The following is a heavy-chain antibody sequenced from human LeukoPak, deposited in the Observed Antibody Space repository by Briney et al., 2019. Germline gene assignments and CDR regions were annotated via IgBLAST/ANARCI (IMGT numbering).Heavy chain of an antibody. Sequence: PAGGSLRLSCAASGFTFSSYSMNWVRQAPGKGLEWASYISSSSSTIYYADSVKGRFTISRDNAKNPLYLQMNSLRAEDTAVYYCARSLVAARRELAFDIWGQGTMVTVSS. D-gene: IGHD6-6*01. CDR1: GFTFSSYS. V-gene: IGHV3-48*01. CDR3: ARSLVAARRELAFDI. CDR2: ISSSSSTI. J-gene: IGHJ3*02.